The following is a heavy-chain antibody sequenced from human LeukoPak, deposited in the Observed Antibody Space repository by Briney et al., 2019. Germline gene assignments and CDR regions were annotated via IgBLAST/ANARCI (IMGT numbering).Heavy chain of an antibody. V-gene: IGHV1-69*05. CDR1: GYTFTSYG. CDR3: ARSIAAAGIGY. CDR2: IIPIFGTA. Sequence: SVKVSCKASGYTFTSYGISWVRQAPGQGLEWMGGIIPIFGTANYAQKFQGRVTITTDESTSTAYMELSSLRSEDTAVYYCARSIAAAGIGYWGQGTLVTVSS. J-gene: IGHJ4*02. D-gene: IGHD6-13*01.